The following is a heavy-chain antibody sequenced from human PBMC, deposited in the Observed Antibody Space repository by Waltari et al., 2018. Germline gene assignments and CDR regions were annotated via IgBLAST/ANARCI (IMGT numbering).Heavy chain of an antibody. Sequence: QVQLQESGPGLVKPSETLSLTCTVSGGSISSHYWSWIRQPPGKGLEWIGYIYYSGSTNYNPSLKSRVTISVDTSKNQFSLKLSSVTAADTAVHYCARALSVIAATGTSFDIWGQGTMVTVSS. D-gene: IGHD6-13*01. CDR1: GGSISSHY. CDR3: ARALSVIAATGTSFDI. V-gene: IGHV4-59*11. J-gene: IGHJ3*02. CDR2: IYYSGST.